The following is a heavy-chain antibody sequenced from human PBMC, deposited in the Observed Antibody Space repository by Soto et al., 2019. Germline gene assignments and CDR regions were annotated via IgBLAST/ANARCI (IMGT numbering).Heavy chain of an antibody. D-gene: IGHD4-17*01. V-gene: IGHV3-30-3*01. J-gene: IGHJ4*02. CDR3: ARVPVTTSYFDY. CDR2: ISYDGSNK. CDR1: GFTFSSYA. Sequence: SLRLSCAASGFTFSSYAMHWVRQAPGKGLEWVAVISYDGSNKYYADSVKGRFTISRDNSKNTLYLQMNSLRAEDTAVYYCARVPVTTSYFDYWGQGTLVTVSS.